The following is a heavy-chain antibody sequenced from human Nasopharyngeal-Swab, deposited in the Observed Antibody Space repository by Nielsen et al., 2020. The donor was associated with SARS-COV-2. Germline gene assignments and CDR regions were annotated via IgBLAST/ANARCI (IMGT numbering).Heavy chain of an antibody. CDR3: ARGLWYGPNWFDP. J-gene: IGHJ5*02. Sequence: WIRQPPGKGLEWVSHISSAGTTIYYADSVKGRFTISRDNAENSLYLQMSSLRADDTGIYYCARGLWYGPNWFDPWGRGTLVTASS. V-gene: IGHV3-11*01. D-gene: IGHD3-10*01. CDR2: ISSAGTTI.